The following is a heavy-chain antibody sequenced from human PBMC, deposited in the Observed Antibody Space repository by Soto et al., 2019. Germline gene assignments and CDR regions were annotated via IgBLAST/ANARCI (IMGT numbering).Heavy chain of an antibody. D-gene: IGHD3-10*01. V-gene: IGHV3-30*18. CDR2: ISYDESYT. CDR3: AKDGSLLRGVTPDN. CDR1: GFTFSSHA. Sequence: QVQLVESGGGVVQPGRSLRLSCVASGFTFSSHAMHWVRQAPGKGLEWVAVISYDESYTSYGDSVKGRFTISRDNSKNTLNLQMNSLRGDDTAVYYCAKDGSLLRGVTPDNWGQGTLVTVSS. J-gene: IGHJ4*02.